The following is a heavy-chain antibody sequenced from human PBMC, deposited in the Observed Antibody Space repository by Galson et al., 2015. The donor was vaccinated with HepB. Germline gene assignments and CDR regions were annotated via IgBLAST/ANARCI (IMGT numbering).Heavy chain of an antibody. J-gene: IGHJ4*02. CDR1: GFSFMSYW. CDR2: IKHDGSER. CDR3: ARLSRLNSGDY. D-gene: IGHD4-23*01. V-gene: IGHV3-7*01. Sequence: SLRLSCAASGFSFMSYWMSWVRQAPVKGLEWVATIKHDGSERYYVDSVKGRFTISRDNANNSLYLQMNSLRDEDTAVYYCARLSRLNSGDYWGQGTRVIVSS.